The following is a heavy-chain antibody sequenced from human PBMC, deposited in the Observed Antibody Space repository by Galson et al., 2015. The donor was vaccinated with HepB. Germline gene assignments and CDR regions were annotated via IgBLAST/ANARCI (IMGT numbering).Heavy chain of an antibody. CDR3: VRQRGLHPPALDI. V-gene: IGHV5-51*01. Sequence: QSGAEVKKPEESLKISCKGSGYSFSSHWIGWVRQMPGKGLEWMGVIYPDDSDIDYSPSFQGQVTISADKFISTAYLQWSSLKASDTAMYYCVRQRGLHPPALDIWGQGTMVTVSS. J-gene: IGHJ3*02. CDR2: IYPDDSDI. CDR1: GYSFSSHW.